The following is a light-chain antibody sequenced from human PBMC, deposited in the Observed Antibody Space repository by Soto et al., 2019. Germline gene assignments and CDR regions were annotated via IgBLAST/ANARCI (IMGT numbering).Light chain of an antibody. CDR2: EVT. V-gene: IGLV2-14*01. CDR3: SSYTTSNTGV. J-gene: IGLJ2*01. CDR1: SSDVGGYNY. Sequence: QSALTQPASVSGSPGQSITISCTGTSSDVGGYNYVSWFQQHPGKAPRLMIYEVTNRPSGVSHRFSGSKSGNTASLTISGRQAEDEADYYCSSYTTSNTGVFGGGTKLTVL.